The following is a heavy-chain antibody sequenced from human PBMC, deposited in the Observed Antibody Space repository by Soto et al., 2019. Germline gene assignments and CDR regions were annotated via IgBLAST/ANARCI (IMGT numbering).Heavy chain of an antibody. V-gene: IGHV3-21*01. CDR2: ISSSSSYI. CDR3: ARGDGYNLFYFDY. J-gene: IGHJ4*02. CDR1: GFTFSSYS. Sequence: PGGSLRLSCAASGFTFSSYSMNWVRQAPGKGLEWVSSISSSSSYIYYADSVKGRFTISRDNAKNSLYLQMNSLRAEDTAVYYCARGDGYNLFYFDYWGQGTLVTAPQ. D-gene: IGHD5-12*01.